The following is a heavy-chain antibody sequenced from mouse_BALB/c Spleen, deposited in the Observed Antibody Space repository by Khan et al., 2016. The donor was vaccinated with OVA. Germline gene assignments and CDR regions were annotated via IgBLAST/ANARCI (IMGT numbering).Heavy chain of an antibody. CDR3: TRLAYYYDSEGFAY. D-gene: IGHD1-1*01. CDR2: ASTGGGYT. CDR1: GFTFSTYG. J-gene: IGHJ3*01. Sequence: EVELVESGGDLVKPGGSLKLSCAASGFTFSTYGMSWVRQTPDKRLEWVATASTGGGYTYYPDSVKGRFTISRDNAKNTLYLQMSGLKSEDTARFYCTRLAYYYDSEGFAYWGQGTLVTVSA. V-gene: IGHV5-6*01.